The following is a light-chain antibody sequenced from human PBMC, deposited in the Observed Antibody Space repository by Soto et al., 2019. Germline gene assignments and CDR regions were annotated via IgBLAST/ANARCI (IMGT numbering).Light chain of an antibody. Sequence: QSALTQPASVSGSPGQSITISCTGTSSDVGSYNLVSWYQQHPGKAPKIMIYEGSKRPSGVSNRFSGSKSGNTASLTISGRQAEDGADYYCCSYAGSSTYVVFGGGTKVTVL. CDR2: EGS. CDR1: SSDVGSYNL. V-gene: IGLV2-23*01. J-gene: IGLJ2*01. CDR3: CSYAGSSTYVV.